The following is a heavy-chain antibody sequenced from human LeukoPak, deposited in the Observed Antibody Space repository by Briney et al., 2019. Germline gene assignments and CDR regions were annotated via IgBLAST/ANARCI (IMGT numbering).Heavy chain of an antibody. Sequence: GGSLRLSCAASGFTFSSYAMSWVRQAPGKGLEWVSAISGSGGSTYYADSVKGRFTISRDNSKNALYLQMNSLRAEDTAVYYCAKVYNYYGSGSSTRVYYFDYWGQGTLVTVSS. J-gene: IGHJ4*02. CDR3: AKVYNYYGSGSSTRVYYFDY. D-gene: IGHD3-10*01. CDR2: ISGSGGST. CDR1: GFTFSSYA. V-gene: IGHV3-23*01.